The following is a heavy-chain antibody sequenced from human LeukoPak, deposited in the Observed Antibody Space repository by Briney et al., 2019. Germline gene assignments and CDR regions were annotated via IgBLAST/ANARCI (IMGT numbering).Heavy chain of an antibody. CDR2: ISSSSSYI. CDR1: GFTFSTFT. Sequence: GGSLRLSCVVSGFTFSTFTMNWVRQAPGKGLEWVSCISSSSSYIYYADSVKGQFTISRDNAKNSLYLQMNSLRAEDTAIYYCTRDSPPDYWGQGTLVTVSS. V-gene: IGHV3-21*06. J-gene: IGHJ4*02. CDR3: TRDSPPDY.